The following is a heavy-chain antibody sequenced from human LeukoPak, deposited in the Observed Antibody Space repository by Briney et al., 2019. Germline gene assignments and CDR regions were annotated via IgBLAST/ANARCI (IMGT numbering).Heavy chain of an antibody. D-gene: IGHD6-13*01. CDR3: ARGPSGYSSSWYGGGYFDY. CDR2: IYTSRST. V-gene: IGHV4-61*02. CDR1: GGSISSGRYY. Sequence: SQTLSLTCTVSGGSISSGRYYWSWIRQPAGKGLEWIWRIYTSRSTNYNPSLKSRFTISVDTSKNQFSLKLSSVTAADTAVYYCARGPSGYSSSWYGGGYFDYWGQGTLVTVSS. J-gene: IGHJ4*02.